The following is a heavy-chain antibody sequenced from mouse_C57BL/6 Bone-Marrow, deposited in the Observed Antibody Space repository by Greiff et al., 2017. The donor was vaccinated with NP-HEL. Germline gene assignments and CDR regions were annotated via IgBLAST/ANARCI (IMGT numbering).Heavy chain of an antibody. Sequence: VKLMESGAELARPGASVKLSCKASGYTFTSYGISWVKQRTGQGLEWIGEIYPRSGNTYYNEKFKGKATLTADKSSSTAYMELRSLTSEDSAVYFCARYHDTPDYWGQGTTLTVSS. CDR2: IYPRSGNT. J-gene: IGHJ2*01. V-gene: IGHV1-81*01. CDR3: ARYHDTPDY. D-gene: IGHD2-3*01. CDR1: GYTFTSYG.